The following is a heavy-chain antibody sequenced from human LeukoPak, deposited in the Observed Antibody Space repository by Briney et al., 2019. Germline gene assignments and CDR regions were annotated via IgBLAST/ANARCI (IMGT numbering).Heavy chain of an antibody. J-gene: IGHJ3*02. CDR3: ARSAWYYYDSSGYYADAFDI. CDR2: INAGHGNT. CDR1: GYTFTSYA. Sequence: ASVKVTCEASGYTFTSYAMHWLRQAPGQRLEWMGCINAGHGNTKYSQKFQGRVTITRDTSASTAYMELSSLRSEDTAVYYCARSAWYYYDSSGYYADAFDIWGQGTMVTVSS. D-gene: IGHD3-22*01. V-gene: IGHV1-3*01.